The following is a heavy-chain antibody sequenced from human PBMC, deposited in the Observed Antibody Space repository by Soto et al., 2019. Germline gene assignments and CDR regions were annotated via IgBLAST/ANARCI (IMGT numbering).Heavy chain of an antibody. CDR1: GFTFSSYG. CDR2: IWYDGSNK. D-gene: IGHD5-18*01. CDR3: ASNTASYYYDGMDV. Sequence: PGGSLRLSCAAPGFTFSSYGMHWVRQAPGKGLEWVAVIWYDGSNKYYADSVKGRFTISRDNSKNTLYLQMNSLRAEDTAVYYLASNTASYYYDGMDVWGQGTTVTVSS. V-gene: IGHV3-33*01. J-gene: IGHJ6*02.